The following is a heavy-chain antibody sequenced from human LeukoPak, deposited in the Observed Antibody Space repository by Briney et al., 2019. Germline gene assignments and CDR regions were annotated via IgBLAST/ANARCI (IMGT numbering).Heavy chain of an antibody. CDR3: ARWYCTRTTCYYLDY. CDR1: GGSISSYY. V-gene: IGHV4-59*01. D-gene: IGHD2-2*01. Sequence: PSETLSLTCTVSGGSISSYYWSWIRQSPGRGLEYIGHIYSNGRTDYNPSLKSRVTISVDTSRNQFSLRLNSVTAADTAVYFCARWYCTRTTCYYLDYWGQGTLVTVSS. J-gene: IGHJ4*02. CDR2: IYSNGRT.